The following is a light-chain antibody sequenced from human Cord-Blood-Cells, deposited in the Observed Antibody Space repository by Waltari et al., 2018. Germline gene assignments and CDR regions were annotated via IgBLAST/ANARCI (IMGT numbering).Light chain of an antibody. CDR1: KSVPES. J-gene: IGLJ1*01. CDR2: QDS. CDR3: QAWDSSSYV. V-gene: IGLV3-1*01. Sequence: LDLTLPHPLAVPPGHQASITRSGAKSVPESACWYQQKPGQSPVLVIYQDSKRPSGIPERFSGSNSGNTATLTISGTQAMDEADYYCQAWDSSSYVFGTGTKVTVL.